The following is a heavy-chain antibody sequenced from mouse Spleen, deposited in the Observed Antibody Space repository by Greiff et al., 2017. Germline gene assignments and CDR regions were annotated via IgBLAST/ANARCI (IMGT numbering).Heavy chain of an antibody. Sequence: LVESGGGLVKPGGSLKLSCAASGFTFSDYGMHWVRQAPEKGLEWVAYISSGSSTIYYADTVKGRFTISRDNAKNTLFLQMTSLRSEDTAMYYCAVTGPYYFDYWGQGTTLTVSS. J-gene: IGHJ2*01. CDR3: AVTGPYYFDY. D-gene: IGHD4-1*01. CDR2: ISSGSSTI. CDR1: GFTFSDYG. V-gene: IGHV5-17*01.